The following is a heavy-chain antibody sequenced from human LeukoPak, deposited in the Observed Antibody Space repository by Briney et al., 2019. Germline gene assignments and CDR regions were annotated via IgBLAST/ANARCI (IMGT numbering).Heavy chain of an antibody. Sequence: PGGSLRLSCVASGFNFSDYYMNWIRQSPGKGLEWISYMSSRSGIIYYADSVKGRFTISRDNAKNSLYLQMNSLSAEDTAVYYCARDQGSGYDLVPYYDYYMDVWGKGTTVTVSS. CDR2: MSSRSGII. CDR3: ARDQGSGYDLVPYYDYYMDV. V-gene: IGHV3-11*01. D-gene: IGHD5-12*01. CDR1: GFNFSDYY. J-gene: IGHJ6*03.